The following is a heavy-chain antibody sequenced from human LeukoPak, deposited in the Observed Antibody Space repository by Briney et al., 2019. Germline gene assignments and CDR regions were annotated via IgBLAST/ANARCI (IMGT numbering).Heavy chain of an antibody. Sequence: GGPLRLSCAASGFTFSNYGMHWVRQAPGKGLEWVAAIWYDGTKTYYEDSVKGRFTISRDNMKNMMYLQMNSLRAEDTAIYYCARAQQLVWFDYWGQGTLVTVSS. CDR2: IWYDGTKT. CDR3: ARAQQLVWFDY. V-gene: IGHV3-33*08. J-gene: IGHJ4*02. D-gene: IGHD6-6*01. CDR1: GFTFSNYG.